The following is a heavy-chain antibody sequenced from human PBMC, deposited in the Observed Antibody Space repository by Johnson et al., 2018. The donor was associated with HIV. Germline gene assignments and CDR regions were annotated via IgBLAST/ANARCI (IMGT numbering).Heavy chain of an antibody. CDR1: GFTFSSYW. Sequence: EVQLVESGGGLVQPGGSLRLSCAASGFTFSSYWMHWVRQAPGKGLVWVSRINSDGSSTSYADSVKGRFTISRDNAKNTLYLQMNSLRAEDTAVYYCTTPRPNWGWNAFEIWGRGTMVTVSS. V-gene: IGHV3-74*02. J-gene: IGHJ3*02. D-gene: IGHD7-27*01. CDR2: INSDGSST. CDR3: TTPRPNWGWNAFEI.